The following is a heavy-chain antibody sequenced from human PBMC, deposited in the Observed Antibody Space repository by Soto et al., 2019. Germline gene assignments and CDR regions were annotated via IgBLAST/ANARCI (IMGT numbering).Heavy chain of an antibody. V-gene: IGHV3-48*02. D-gene: IGHD3-3*01. Sequence: EVQLVESEGGLVQPGGSLRLSCAASGFTFSTYSMNWVRQAPGKGLECVSYISSSSNIYYADSVKGRFTISRDNAKNSLYLQLNSLRDEDTAVYYCARADFSMKYWGQGTLVTVSS. CDR2: ISSSSNI. J-gene: IGHJ4*02. CDR3: ARADFSMKY. CDR1: GFTFSTYS.